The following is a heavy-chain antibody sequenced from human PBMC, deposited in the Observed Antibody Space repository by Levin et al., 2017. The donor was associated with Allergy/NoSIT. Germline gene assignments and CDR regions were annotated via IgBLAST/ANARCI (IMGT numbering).Heavy chain of an antibody. CDR3: ARDSDRDIVVVVAATGGAFDI. J-gene: IGHJ3*02. V-gene: IGHV4-34*01. D-gene: IGHD2-15*01. CDR2: INHSGST. Sequence: SETLSLTCAVYGGSFSGYYWSWIRQPPGKGLEWIGEINHSGSTNYNPSLKSRVTISVDTSKNQFSLKLSSVTAADTAVYYCARDSDRDIVVVVAATGGAFDIWGQGTMVTVSS. CDR1: GGSFSGYY.